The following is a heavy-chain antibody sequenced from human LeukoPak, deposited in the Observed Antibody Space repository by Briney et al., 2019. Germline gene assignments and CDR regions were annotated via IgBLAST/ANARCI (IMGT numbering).Heavy chain of an antibody. Sequence: ASVKVSCKASGYTFTGYYMHWVRQAPGQGLEWMGWINPNSGGTNYAQKFQGRVTMTRDTSISTAYMELSRLRSDDTAVYYCARDRERVVRAAPYYGMDVWGQGTTVTVPS. D-gene: IGHD3-10*01. CDR3: ARDRERVVRAAPYYGMDV. CDR1: GYTFTGYY. J-gene: IGHJ6*02. V-gene: IGHV1-2*02. CDR2: INPNSGGT.